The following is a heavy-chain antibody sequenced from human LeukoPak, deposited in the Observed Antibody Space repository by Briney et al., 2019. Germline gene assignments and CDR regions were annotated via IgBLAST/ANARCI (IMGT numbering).Heavy chain of an antibody. CDR2: ISGSGDTT. V-gene: IGHV3-23*01. Sequence: GGSLRLSCAASGFTFTSYAMSWVRQAPGKGPAWVSTISGSGDTTYYADSVKGRFTISRDNSKNTLYLQMNSLRAEDTAIYYCAKESPHFDYWGQGTLVTVSS. J-gene: IGHJ4*02. CDR3: AKESPHFDY. CDR1: GFTFTSYA.